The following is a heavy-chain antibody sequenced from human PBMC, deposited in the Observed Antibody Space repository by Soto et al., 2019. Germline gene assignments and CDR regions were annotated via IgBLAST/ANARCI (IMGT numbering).Heavy chain of an antibody. CDR2: IIPIFGTA. V-gene: IGHV1-69*13. J-gene: IGHJ3*02. CDR1: GGTFSSYA. CDR3: ASDKRKRIFDAFDI. Sequence: SVKVSCKASGGTFSSYAISWVRQAPGQGLEWMGGIIPIFGTANYAQKFQGRVTITADESTRTAYLELSSLRYEDTAVYYCASDKRKRIFDAFDIWGQGTMVTVSS. D-gene: IGHD2-15*01.